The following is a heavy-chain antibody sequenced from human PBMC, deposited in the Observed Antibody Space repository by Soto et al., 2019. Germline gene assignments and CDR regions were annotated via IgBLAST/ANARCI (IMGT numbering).Heavy chain of an antibody. CDR2: MRANSGDT. CDR3: ARYIYGQGFKA. CDR1: GDTFTNFD. J-gene: IGHJ5*02. V-gene: IGHV1-8*01. D-gene: IGHD3-3*02. Sequence: QVQLVQPGAGVRKHGVSVKVSCKASGDTFTNFDFNWVRQPTGQGLEWIGWMRANSGDTGHAQKFQGRASMTRDTSSSTAYMELRSLRAEDRAVYYCARYIYGQGFKAWGQGTLVFVPS.